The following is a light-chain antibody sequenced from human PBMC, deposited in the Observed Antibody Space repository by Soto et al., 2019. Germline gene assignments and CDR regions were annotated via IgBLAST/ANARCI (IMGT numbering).Light chain of an antibody. Sequence: DIQMTQSPSSLSASVGDRVTITCRANQTISSYLNWYQLKPGKAPKLLIYAASSLQSGVPSRFSGSGSGTDFTLTISSLQPEDFATYYCQQSYSTPWTFGQGTKVDIK. CDR1: QTISSY. CDR2: AAS. J-gene: IGKJ1*01. CDR3: QQSYSTPWT. V-gene: IGKV1-39*01.